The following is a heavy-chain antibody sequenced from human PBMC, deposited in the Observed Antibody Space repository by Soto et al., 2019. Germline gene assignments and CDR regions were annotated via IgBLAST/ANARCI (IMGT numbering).Heavy chain of an antibody. CDR3: ASLPSWSSGWLDY. CDR2: IYYSGST. Sequence: PSETLSLTCTVSGGSISSSSYYWGWIRQPPGKGLEWIGSIYYSGSTYYNPSLKSRVTISVDTSKNQFSLKLSSVTAADTAVYYCASLPSWSSGWLDYWGQGTLVTVS. V-gene: IGHV4-39*01. D-gene: IGHD6-25*01. J-gene: IGHJ4*02. CDR1: GGSISSSSYY.